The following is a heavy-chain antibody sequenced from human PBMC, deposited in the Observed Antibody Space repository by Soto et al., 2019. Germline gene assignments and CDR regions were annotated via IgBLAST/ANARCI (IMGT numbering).Heavy chain of an antibody. CDR1: GGTFSSYA. Sequence: QVQLVQSGAEVKKPGSSVKVSCKASGGTFSSYAISWVRQAPGQGLEWMGGIIPIFGTANYAQKFQGRVTITADETTSTAYMELSSRRSEDTAVYYCAREVVDDFWSGYYYYYGMDVWGQGTTVTVSS. V-gene: IGHV1-69*01. CDR2: IIPIFGTA. J-gene: IGHJ6*02. D-gene: IGHD3-3*01. CDR3: AREVVDDFWSGYYYYYGMDV.